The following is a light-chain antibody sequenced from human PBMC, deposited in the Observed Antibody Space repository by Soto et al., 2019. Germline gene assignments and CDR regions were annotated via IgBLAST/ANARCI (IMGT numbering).Light chain of an antibody. CDR1: QRINIY. Sequence: LRMTQSPSSLSTSVGARVTITCRASQRINIYLNWYRQKPGKAPELLIYSASNLQSGVPSRFSGSGSGTDFTLTISSLQPEDFATYYCQQSFGTPTFGQGTRLEIK. CDR2: SAS. CDR3: QQSFGTPT. V-gene: IGKV1-39*01. J-gene: IGKJ5*01.